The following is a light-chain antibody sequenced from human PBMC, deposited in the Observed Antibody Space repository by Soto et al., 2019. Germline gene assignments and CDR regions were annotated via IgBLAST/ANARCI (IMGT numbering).Light chain of an antibody. CDR1: SSDVGGYNY. CDR2: DVS. V-gene: IGLV2-14*01. J-gene: IGLJ1*01. CDR3: SSYTSSSTLV. Sequence: QSVLTQPASVSGSPGQSITISCTGTSSDVGGYNYVSWYQQHPGKAPKLMIYDVSNRPSRVSNRFSGSKSGNTASLTISGLQAEDEADYYCSSYTSSSTLVFGTGTKVTVL.